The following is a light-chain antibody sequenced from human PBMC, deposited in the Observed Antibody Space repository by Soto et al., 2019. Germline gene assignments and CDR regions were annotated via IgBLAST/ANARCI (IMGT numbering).Light chain of an antibody. CDR3: QQYGSSPVT. Sequence: EIVLTQSPCTLSLSPGERATLSCRASQSVSSSYLAWYQQKPGQAPRLIIYGESRRATGITDRFSGSGSGTDFTLTISRLEPEDFAVYSCQQYGSSPVTFGQGTRLEIK. J-gene: IGKJ5*01. V-gene: IGKV3-20*01. CDR1: QSVSSSY. CDR2: GES.